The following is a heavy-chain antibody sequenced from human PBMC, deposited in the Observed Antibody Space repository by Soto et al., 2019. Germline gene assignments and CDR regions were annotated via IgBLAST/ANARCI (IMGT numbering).Heavy chain of an antibody. CDR2: IYYSGST. CDR1: GGSISSYY. J-gene: IGHJ6*02. D-gene: IGHD3-3*01. Sequence: SETLSLTCTVSGGSISSYYWSWIRQPPGKGLEWIGYIYYSGSTNYNPSLKSRVTISVDTSKNQFSLKLSSVTAADTAVYYCARAPPYYDFWSGYSYYYGMDAWGQGTTVTVSS. CDR3: ARAPPYYDFWSGYSYYYGMDA. V-gene: IGHV4-59*01.